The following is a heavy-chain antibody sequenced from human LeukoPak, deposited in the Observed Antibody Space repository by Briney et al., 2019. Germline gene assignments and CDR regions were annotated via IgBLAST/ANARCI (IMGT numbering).Heavy chain of an antibody. CDR2: IIPIFGTA. CDR1: GGTFSSYA. J-gene: IGHJ6*03. CDR3: ARGGFITLDYMDV. Sequence: SVTVSCKASGGTFSSYAISWVRQAPGQGLEWMGGIIPIFGTANYAQKFQGRVTITTDESTSTAYMELSSLRSEDTAVYYCARGGFITLDYMDVWGKGTTVTVSS. V-gene: IGHV1-69*05. D-gene: IGHD1-14*01.